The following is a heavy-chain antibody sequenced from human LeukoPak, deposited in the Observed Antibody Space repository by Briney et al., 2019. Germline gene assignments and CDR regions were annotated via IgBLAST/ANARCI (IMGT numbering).Heavy chain of an antibody. CDR1: GVPISSYY. CDR3: ARVVDTAPDY. J-gene: IGHJ4*02. V-gene: IGHV4-59*01. D-gene: IGHD5-18*01. CDR2: IYYSGST. Sequence: PSETLSLTCTVSGVPISSYYWSWIRQPPGKGLEWIGYIYYSGSTNYNPSLKSRVTISVDTSKNQFSLKLSSVTAADTAVYYCARVVDTAPDYWGQGTLVTVSS.